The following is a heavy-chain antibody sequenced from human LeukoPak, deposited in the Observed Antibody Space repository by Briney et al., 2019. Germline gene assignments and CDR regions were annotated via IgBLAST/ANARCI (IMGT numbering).Heavy chain of an antibody. J-gene: IGHJ6*03. Sequence: PSETLSLTCTVSGGSISSYYWSWIRQPPGKGLEWIGYIYYSGSTNYNPSLKSRVTISVDTSKNQFSLKLSSVTAADTAVYYCARGTKEMATNPQYYYYCMDVWGKGTTVTVSS. V-gene: IGHV4-59*01. D-gene: IGHD5-24*01. CDR2: IYYSGST. CDR1: GGSISSYY. CDR3: ARGTKEMATNPQYYYYCMDV.